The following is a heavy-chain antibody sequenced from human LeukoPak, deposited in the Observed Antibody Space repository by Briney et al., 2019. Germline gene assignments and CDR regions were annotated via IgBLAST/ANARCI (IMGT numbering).Heavy chain of an antibody. D-gene: IGHD2-21*01. CDR2: ITPDGRST. Sequence: GGSLRLSCAASGFTFSSYWMHWVRQAPGKGLVWVSRITPDGRSTSHADSVKGRFTISRDNARNTLYLQMNSLRAEDTAVYYCARGPLSGGAIQFDYWGQGTLVTVSS. CDR1: GFTFSSYW. J-gene: IGHJ4*02. CDR3: ARGPLSGGAIQFDY. V-gene: IGHV3-74*01.